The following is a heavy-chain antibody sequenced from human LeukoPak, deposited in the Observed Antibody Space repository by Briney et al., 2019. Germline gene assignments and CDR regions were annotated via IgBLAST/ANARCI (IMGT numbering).Heavy chain of an antibody. CDR2: IYYSGST. D-gene: IGHD3-10*01. J-gene: IGHJ4*02. CDR1: GGSISSSSYY. Sequence: PSETLSLTCTVSGGSISSSSYYWGWIRQAPGKGLEWIGSIYYSGSTYYNPSLKSRVTISVDTSKNHFSLKLSSVTAADTAVYYCARQMVRGVVGDYWGQGTLVTVSS. V-gene: IGHV4-39*01. CDR3: ARQMVRGVVGDY.